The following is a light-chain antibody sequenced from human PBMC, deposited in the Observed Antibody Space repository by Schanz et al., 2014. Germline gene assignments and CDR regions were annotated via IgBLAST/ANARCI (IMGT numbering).Light chain of an antibody. CDR2: WAS. CDR1: QTVLHSSNNKNY. J-gene: IGKJ4*01. Sequence: DIVMTQSPDSLAVSLGERATINCKSSQTVLHSSNNKNYLAWYQQKGGQPPKLLVYWASTRQSGVPDRFSGSGSGTDFTLTISSLQAEDVAVYYCQQYYSIPLTFGGGTKVQIK. CDR3: QQYYSIPLT. V-gene: IGKV4-1*01.